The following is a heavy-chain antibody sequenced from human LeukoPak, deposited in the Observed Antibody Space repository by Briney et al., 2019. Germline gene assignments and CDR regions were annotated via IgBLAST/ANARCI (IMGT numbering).Heavy chain of an antibody. J-gene: IGHJ4*02. Sequence: PGGSLRPSCAASGFTFSSYSMNWVRQAPGNGLEWVAYISSTSSTIYYADSVKGRFTISRDNAKNSLYLQMNSLRAEDTAVYYCARSSSLDYWGQGTLVTVSS. CDR2: ISSTSSTI. V-gene: IGHV3-48*01. D-gene: IGHD6-13*01. CDR3: ARSSSLDY. CDR1: GFTFSSYS.